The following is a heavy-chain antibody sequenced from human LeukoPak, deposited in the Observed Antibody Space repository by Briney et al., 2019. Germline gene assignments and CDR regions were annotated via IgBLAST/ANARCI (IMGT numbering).Heavy chain of an antibody. D-gene: IGHD1-7*01. J-gene: IGHJ4*02. Sequence: SQTLSLTCAISGDSVSHDSVAWNWIRQSPSRGLEWRGRTYYRSKWYNDYAVSVKSRITINPDTSKNQFSLQLNSVTPEDTAVYYCARAGWNLELRFDYWGQGTLVTVSS. CDR3: ARAGWNLELRFDY. CDR2: TYYRSKWYN. V-gene: IGHV6-1*01. CDR1: GDSVSHDSVA.